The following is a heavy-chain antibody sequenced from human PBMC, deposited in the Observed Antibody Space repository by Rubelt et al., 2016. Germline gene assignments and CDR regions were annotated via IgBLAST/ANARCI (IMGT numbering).Heavy chain of an antibody. J-gene: IGHJ4*02. D-gene: IGHD3-16*02. V-gene: IGHV3-7*01. CDR2: IKRDGSEK. Sequence: GKGLEWVANIKRDGSEKNYVDSVKGRFTISRDNAQNSLFLQMNSLRAEDTALYYCASNSRGSYLYNYFDYWGQGTLVTVSS. CDR3: ASNSRGSYLYNYFDY.